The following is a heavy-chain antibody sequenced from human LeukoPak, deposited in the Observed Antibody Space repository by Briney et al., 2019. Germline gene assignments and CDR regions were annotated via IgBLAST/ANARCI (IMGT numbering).Heavy chain of an antibody. J-gene: IGHJ4*02. CDR3: ARGATGFDY. V-gene: IGHV3-48*02. Sequence: PGGSLRLSCAASGFTFSSYNMNWGRQAPGKALEWVSYISSRSSAIYYADSVKGRFTISRDNAKSSLYLQMNSLRDEDTAVYYCARGATGFDYWGQGTLVTVSS. CDR1: GFTFSSYN. D-gene: IGHD3-16*01. CDR2: ISSRSSAI.